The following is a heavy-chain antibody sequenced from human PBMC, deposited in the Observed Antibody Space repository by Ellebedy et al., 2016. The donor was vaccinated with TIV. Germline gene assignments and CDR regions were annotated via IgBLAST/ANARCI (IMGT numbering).Heavy chain of an antibody. CDR3: AAIDHGDYSTPFDY. CDR2: IYSGGAA. V-gene: IGHV3-66*01. CDR1: GFTVITDY. D-gene: IGHD4-17*01. Sequence: GESLKISCAASGFTVITDYMRWVRQAQGKGLEWVSTIYSGGAAYHGDSLTGRFTISRDNAKNTLYLQMNSLRAEDTAVYYCAAIDHGDYSTPFDYWGQGTLVTSSS. J-gene: IGHJ4*02.